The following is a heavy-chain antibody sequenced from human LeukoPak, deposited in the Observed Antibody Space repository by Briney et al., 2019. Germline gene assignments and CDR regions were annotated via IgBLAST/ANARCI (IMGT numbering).Heavy chain of an antibody. D-gene: IGHD2-21*01. Sequence: PSETLSLTCSVSGGSISSYYWSWVWQPPGKGLGWIGYVYYNKRTNSNPSLKSRVTMSVDTSKNQFPLKVSSVTAADTAVYYCARQGIHCGGDCPVDYWGQGTLVTVSS. CDR2: VYYNKRT. J-gene: IGHJ4*02. CDR1: GGSISSYY. V-gene: IGHV4-59*08. CDR3: ARQGIHCGGDCPVDY.